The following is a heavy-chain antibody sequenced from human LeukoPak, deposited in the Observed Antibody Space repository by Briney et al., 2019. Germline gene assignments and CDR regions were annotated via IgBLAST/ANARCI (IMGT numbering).Heavy chain of an antibody. V-gene: IGHV2-70*11. CDR3: ARERARDYGDYGLFDP. CDR2: IDWDDDK. D-gene: IGHD4-17*01. CDR1: GFSLSTSGMC. Sequence: SGPALVKPTQTLTLTCTFSGFSLSTSGMCVSWIRQPPGKALEWLARIDWDDDKYYSTSLKTRLTISKDTSKNQVVLTMTNMDPVDTATYYCARERARDYGDYGLFDPWGQGTLVTVSS. J-gene: IGHJ5*02.